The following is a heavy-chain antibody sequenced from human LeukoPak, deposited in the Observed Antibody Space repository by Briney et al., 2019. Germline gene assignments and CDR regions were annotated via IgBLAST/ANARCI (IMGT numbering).Heavy chain of an antibody. CDR2: ISGGGGST. D-gene: IGHD5-18*01. Sequence: GGSLRLSCAASGFTFSSYAMSWVRQAPGKGLGWVAGISGGGGSTYYADSVKGPFTISRDNSKNTLYLQMHSLRAEDTAVYYCAKDRELWTSLDYWGQGTLVTVSS. J-gene: IGHJ4*02. V-gene: IGHV3-23*01. CDR3: AKDRELWTSLDY. CDR1: GFTFSSYA.